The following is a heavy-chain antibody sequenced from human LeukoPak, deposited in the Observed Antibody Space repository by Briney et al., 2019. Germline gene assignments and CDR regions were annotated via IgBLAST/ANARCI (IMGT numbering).Heavy chain of an antibody. V-gene: IGHV3-48*03. D-gene: IGHD4-11*01. CDR2: ISSSGSTI. CDR3: ARGLVPGFLDY. CDR1: GFTFSSYE. J-gene: IGHJ4*02. Sequence: GGSLRLSRAASGFTFSSYEMNWVRQAPGKGLEWLSYISSSGSTIYYADSVKGRFTISRDNAKSSLYLQMNTLRAEDTAVYYCARGLVPGFLDYWGQGTPVTVSS.